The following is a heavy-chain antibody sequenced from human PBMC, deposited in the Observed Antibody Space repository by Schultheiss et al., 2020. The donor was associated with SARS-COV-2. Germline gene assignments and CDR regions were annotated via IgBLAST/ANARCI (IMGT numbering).Heavy chain of an antibody. V-gene: IGHV3-23*01. CDR1: GFTFSSYA. D-gene: IGHD2-2*01. J-gene: IGHJ1*01. CDR3: ARSPIVVPAASPAPEGGYFQH. Sequence: GESLKISCAASGFTFSSYAMHWVRQAPGKGLEWVSAISGSGGSTYYADSVKGRFTISRDNSKNTLYLQMNSLRAEDTAVYYCARSPIVVPAASPAPEGGYFQHWGQGTLVTVSS. CDR2: ISGSGGST.